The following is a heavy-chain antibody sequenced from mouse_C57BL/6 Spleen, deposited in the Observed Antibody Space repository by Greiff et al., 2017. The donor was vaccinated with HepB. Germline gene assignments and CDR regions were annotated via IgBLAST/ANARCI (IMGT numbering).Heavy chain of an antibody. J-gene: IGHJ2*01. CDR3: ARWTTGVATPIYLDY. CDR2: INPSNGGT. V-gene: IGHV1-53*01. Sequence: QVQLQQPGTELVKPGASVKLSCKASGYTFTSYWMHWVKQRPGQGLEWIGNINPSNGGTNYNEKFKSKATLTVDKSSSTAYMQLSSLTSEDSAVYYCARWTTGVATPIYLDYWGQGTTLTVSS. CDR1: GYTFTSYW. D-gene: IGHD1-1*01.